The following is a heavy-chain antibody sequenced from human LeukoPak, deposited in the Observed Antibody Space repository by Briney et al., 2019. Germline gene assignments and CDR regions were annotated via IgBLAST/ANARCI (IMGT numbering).Heavy chain of an antibody. CDR3: AKKYYYDSRPLDY. J-gene: IGHJ4*02. V-gene: IGHV4-59*12. Sequence: KPSETLSLTCTVSGGSISTYYWSWIRQPPGKGLEWIGYVYYSGSTNHNPSLKSRVTISVDKSKNQFSLRLSSVTAADTAVYYCAKKYYYDSRPLDYWGQGTLVTVSS. CDR1: GGSISTYY. D-gene: IGHD3-22*01. CDR2: VYYSGST.